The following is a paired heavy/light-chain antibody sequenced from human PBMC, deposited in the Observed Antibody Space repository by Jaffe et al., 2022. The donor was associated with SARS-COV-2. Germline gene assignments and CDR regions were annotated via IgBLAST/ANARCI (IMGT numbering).Heavy chain of an antibody. V-gene: IGHV3-23*01. CDR3: AKEGSSGPVDGMDV. J-gene: IGHJ6*02. D-gene: IGHD6-19*01. Sequence: EVQLLESGGGLVQPGGSLRLSCAASGFSFSTYAMSWVRQAKGKGLEWVSAINSGGSTYYADSVKGRFTISRDNSNNTLYLQMNSLRAEDMAVYYCAKEGSSGPVDGMDVWGQGTTVTVSS. CDR1: GFSFSTYA. CDR2: INSGGST.
Light chain of an antibody. Sequence: QSVLTQPPSVSGAPGQRVTISCTGSSSNIGAGYDVHWYQQLPGTAPKLLIYGNSYRPSGVPDRFSGSKSGTSASLAITGLQAEDEADYYCQSYDSSLSGSVFGGGTKLTVL. CDR2: GNS. V-gene: IGLV1-40*01. CDR1: SSNIGAGYD. J-gene: IGLJ3*02. CDR3: QSYDSSLSGSV.